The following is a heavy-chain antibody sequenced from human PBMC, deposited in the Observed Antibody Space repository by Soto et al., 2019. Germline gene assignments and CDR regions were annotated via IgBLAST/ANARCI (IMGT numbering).Heavy chain of an antibody. CDR1: GFTFGDYA. J-gene: IGHJ4*02. CDR2: ITSKAYGGTT. D-gene: IGHD6-19*01. CDR3: SRGINANGWYCYFDF. V-gene: IGHV3-49*04. Sequence: GGSLRLSCTASGFTFGDYAMSWVRQAPGKGLEWVGFITSKAYGGTTEYAASVKGRFTISRDDSKGIAYLQMNSLKTEDTAVYYCSRGINANGWYCYFDFWGLGTLVTVSS.